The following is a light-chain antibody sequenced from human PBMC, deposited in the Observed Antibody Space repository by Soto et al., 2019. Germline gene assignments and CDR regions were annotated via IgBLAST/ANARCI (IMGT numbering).Light chain of an antibody. V-gene: IGLV2-23*02. J-gene: IGLJ1*01. CDR3: CSYAGSDYF. Sequence: QSALTQPASVSGSPGQSLSISCTGASSDVGRYDLVSWYQQHPGKAPKLIIYEVSKRPSGVSHRFSGSRSANTASLTISGLQAEDEADYYCCSYAGSDYFFGTGTKVTVL. CDR2: EVS. CDR1: SSDVGRYDL.